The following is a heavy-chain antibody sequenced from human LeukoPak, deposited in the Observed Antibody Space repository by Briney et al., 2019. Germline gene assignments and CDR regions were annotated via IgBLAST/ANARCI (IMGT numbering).Heavy chain of an antibody. V-gene: IGHV3-33*01. CDR3: ARDLLSKIDY. D-gene: IGHD2/OR15-2a*01. CDR1: GFTFSSYG. CDR2: IWYDGSNK. J-gene: IGHJ4*02. Sequence: GGSLRLSCAASGFTFSSYGMHWVRQAPGKGLEWVAVIWYDGSNKYYADSVKGRFTISRDNSKNTLYLQMNSLRAEDTAVYHCARDLLSKIDYWGQGTLATVSS.